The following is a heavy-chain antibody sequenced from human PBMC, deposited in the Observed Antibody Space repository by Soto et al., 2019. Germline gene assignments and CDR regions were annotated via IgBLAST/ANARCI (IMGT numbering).Heavy chain of an antibody. CDR2: KSGSGGNT. CDR1: GFTFSCYG. CDR3: AKASAPGGTYFPLWF. V-gene: IGHV3-23*01. Sequence: GGSLRLSSAASGFTFSCYGMSWVRQAPGKGLEWISSKSGSGGNTYYGGSVKGRFTISRDNSKNTLYLQMNSLRAEDTAVYYCAKASAPGGTYFPLWFWGQGTLVTVSS. J-gene: IGHJ4*02. D-gene: IGHD1-26*01.